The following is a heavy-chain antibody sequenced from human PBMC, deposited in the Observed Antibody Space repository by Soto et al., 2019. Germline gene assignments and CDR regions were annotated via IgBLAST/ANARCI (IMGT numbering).Heavy chain of an antibody. Sequence: EVQLVESGGGLVQPGGSLKLSGAASGFTFSGSVMHWVRQASGKGLEWVGRIRSKGNNYATAYGASLKGRFTISRDDSKNTAYLQMNSLNTEDTAVYYCSRQASDFWSGKPQYYMDVWGKGTTVTVSS. CDR2: IRSKGNNYAT. D-gene: IGHD3-3*01. CDR3: SRQASDFWSGKPQYYMDV. CDR1: GFTFSGSV. J-gene: IGHJ6*03. V-gene: IGHV3-73*01.